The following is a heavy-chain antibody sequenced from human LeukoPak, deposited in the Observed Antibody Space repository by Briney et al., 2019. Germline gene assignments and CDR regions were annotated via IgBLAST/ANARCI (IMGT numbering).Heavy chain of an antibody. CDR1: GGSISSGDYY. D-gene: IGHD3-10*01. CDR2: IYYSGST. CDR3: ARGRSIMVRALDY. J-gene: IGHJ4*02. Sequence: SETLSLTCTVSGGSISSGDYYWSWIRQPPGKGLEWIGYIYYSGSTYYNPSLKSRVTISVDTSKNQFSLKLSSVTAADMAVYYCARGRSIMVRALDYWGQGTLVTVSS. V-gene: IGHV4-30-4*01.